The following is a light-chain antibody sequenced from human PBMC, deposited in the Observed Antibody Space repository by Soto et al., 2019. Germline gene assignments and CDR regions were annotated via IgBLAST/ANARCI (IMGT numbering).Light chain of an antibody. CDR1: SSDVWIYNL. J-gene: IGLJ1*01. CDR3: CSYAGNSSYV. CDR2: EVS. V-gene: IGLV2-23*02. Sequence: QSVLTQPDSVSGSPGQSITISCTGTSSDVWIYNLVSWYQQHPGKVPKLMTYEVSKRPSGVSNRFPGSKSGNTDSLTISGLHADDEADYYCCSYAGNSSYVFGTGTKVTDL.